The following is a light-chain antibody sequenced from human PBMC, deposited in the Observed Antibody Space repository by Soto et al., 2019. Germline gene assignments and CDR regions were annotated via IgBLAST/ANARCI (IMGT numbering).Light chain of an antibody. CDR2: DAS. CDR1: QSVSSY. Sequence: EIVMTQSPATLSVSLGERVTLSCRASQSVSSYLAWYQQKPGQAPRLLISDASTRATDIPDRFSGSGSGTDFTLTISSLQSTDLAVYYCQQSYSTPITFGQGTRLEIK. CDR3: QQSYSTPIT. V-gene: IGKV3-15*01. J-gene: IGKJ5*01.